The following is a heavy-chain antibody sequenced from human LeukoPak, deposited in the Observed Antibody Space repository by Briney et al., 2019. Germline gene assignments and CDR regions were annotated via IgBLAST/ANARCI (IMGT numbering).Heavy chain of an antibody. V-gene: IGHV1-2*02. Sequence: ASVNVSCTASGYTFTDYFIHWVRRAPGQGLEWMGWINPNIGDASYAQKFQDRVTMTRDRSINTAYMELSRLTSDDTAVYYCARMALDGGDSIGFDSWGQGTLVTVSS. D-gene: IGHD2-21*02. CDR1: GYTFTDYF. CDR3: ARMALDGGDSIGFDS. CDR2: INPNIGDA. J-gene: IGHJ5*01.